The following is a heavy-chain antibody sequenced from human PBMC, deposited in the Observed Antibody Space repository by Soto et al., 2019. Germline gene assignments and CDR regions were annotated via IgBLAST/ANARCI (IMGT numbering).Heavy chain of an antibody. CDR2: VWYDGSNK. Sequence: GGSLRLSCRASGFIFSNYGMHWVRQAAGKGLEWVAVVWYDGSNKYYADSVKGRFTISRDNSKSTLYLQMSSPRAEDTALYYCARAGDTSLGIRELGAFDIWGQGTKVTVSS. J-gene: IGHJ3*02. V-gene: IGHV3-33*01. CDR3: ARAGDTSLGIRELGAFDI. CDR1: GFIFSNYG. D-gene: IGHD2-21*01.